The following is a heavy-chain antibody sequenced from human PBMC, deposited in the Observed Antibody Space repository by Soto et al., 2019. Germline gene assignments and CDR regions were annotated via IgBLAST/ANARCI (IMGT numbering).Heavy chain of an antibody. J-gene: IGHJ4*02. CDR3: VRDLAVPGSDF. V-gene: IGHV4-59*01. D-gene: IGHD6-19*01. CDR2: IYHSGST. CDR1: AGSISFYY. Sequence: SETLSLTCSVSAGSISFYYWSWVRQPPGKGLEWIGYIYHSGSTSYNPSLRSRVTISTDTSKNQLSLKLSSVTAADTAVYYCVRDLAVPGSDFWGQGTLVTVSS.